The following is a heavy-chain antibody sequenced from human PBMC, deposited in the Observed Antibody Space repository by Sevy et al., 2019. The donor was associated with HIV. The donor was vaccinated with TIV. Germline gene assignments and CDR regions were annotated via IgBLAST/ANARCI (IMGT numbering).Heavy chain of an antibody. CDR3: GRGASVAGRGGFDF. CDR2: ISSSGSYI. CDR1: GFTFSAST. Sequence: GGSLRLSCAASGFTFSASTINWVRQAPGKGLEWISSISSSGSYIHYADSVKGRFTISRDNAKSSLYLQLNGLRAEDTAVYYCGRGASVAGRGGFDFWGQGTLVTVSS. J-gene: IGHJ4*02. D-gene: IGHD6-19*01. V-gene: IGHV3-21*01.